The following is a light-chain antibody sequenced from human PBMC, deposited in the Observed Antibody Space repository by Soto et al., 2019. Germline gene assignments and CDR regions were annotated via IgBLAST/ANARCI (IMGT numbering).Light chain of an antibody. V-gene: IGLV2-23*01. Sequence: QSALTQPASVSGSPGQSITISCTGISSDVGSYNLVSWYQQHPGKAPKVMIYAGSKRPSGVSNRFSGSRPGNTASLTISGLQAEDEAHYYCSSYAGSSTHVVFGGGTKLTVL. CDR3: SSYAGSSTHVV. CDR2: AGS. CDR1: SSDVGSYNL. J-gene: IGLJ2*01.